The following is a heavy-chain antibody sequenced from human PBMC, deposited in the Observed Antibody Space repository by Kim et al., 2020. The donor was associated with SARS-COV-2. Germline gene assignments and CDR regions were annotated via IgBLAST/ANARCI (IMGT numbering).Heavy chain of an antibody. J-gene: IGHJ4*02. V-gene: IGHV7-4-1*02. CDR3: ARVLLWFGELSKGWDY. Sequence: ASVKVSCKASGYTFTSYAMNWVRQAPGQGLEWMGWINTNTGNPTYAQGFTGRFVFSLDTSVSTAYLQISSLKAEDTAVYYCARVLLWFGELSKGWDYWGQGTLVTVSS. D-gene: IGHD3-10*01. CDR1: GYTFTSYA. CDR2: INTNTGNP.